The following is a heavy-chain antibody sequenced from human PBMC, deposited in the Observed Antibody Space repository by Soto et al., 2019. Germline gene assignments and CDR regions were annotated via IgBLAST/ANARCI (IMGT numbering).Heavy chain of an antibody. CDR3: AKALTDLVYGDYEGLFDY. D-gene: IGHD4-17*01. Sequence: GGSLRLSCAASGFTFSSYAMSWVRQAPGKGLEWVSAISGSGGSTYYADSVKGRFTISRDNSKNTLYLQMNSLRAEDTAVYYCAKALTDLVYGDYEGLFDYWGQGTLVTVSS. J-gene: IGHJ4*02. CDR2: ISGSGGST. CDR1: GFTFSSYA. V-gene: IGHV3-23*01.